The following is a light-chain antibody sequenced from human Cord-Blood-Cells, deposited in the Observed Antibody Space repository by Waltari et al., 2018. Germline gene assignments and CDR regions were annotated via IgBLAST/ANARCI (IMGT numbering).Light chain of an antibody. CDR3: QQRYSTPYT. CDR1: QSIIRY. CDR2: AAS. V-gene: IGKV1-39*01. J-gene: IGKJ2*01. Sequence: IQITQPPSSLSASVADKLTITCRASQSIIRYLNWYQQKSGKAHNLLSYAASSLQGGVASRFSGSGSGTDVALAISRQQPEDCATEFRQQRYSTPYTFGEGAKLEIK.